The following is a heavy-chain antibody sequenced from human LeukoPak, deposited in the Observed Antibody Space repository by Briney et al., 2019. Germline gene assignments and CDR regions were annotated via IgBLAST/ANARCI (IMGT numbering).Heavy chain of an antibody. CDR2: LISSGATT. D-gene: IGHD5-18*01. V-gene: IGHV3-23*01. CDR1: GFAFSNYA. Sequence: GGSLRLSCAASGFAFSNYAMSWVRQAPGKGLEWVSSLISSGATTYYADSVKGRFTISRDNSKNTAHLQMDSLRAEDSAVYYCAKNAGYSYGLYYFDYWGQGTLVTVSS. J-gene: IGHJ4*02. CDR3: AKNAGYSYGLYYFDY.